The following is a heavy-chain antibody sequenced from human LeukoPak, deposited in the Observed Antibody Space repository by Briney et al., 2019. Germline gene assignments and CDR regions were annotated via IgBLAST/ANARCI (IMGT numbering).Heavy chain of an antibody. J-gene: IGHJ3*02. CDR1: GFTVSSTY. CDR2: IYSGGST. V-gene: IGHV3-53*01. CDR3: ARVDIVVVVAATWGAFDI. Sequence: GGSLRLSCAASGFTVSSTYMSWVRQAPGKGLEWVSVIYSGGSTHYADSVKGRFTISRDNSKNTLYLQMNSLRAEDTAVYYCARVDIVVVVAATWGAFDIWGQGTMVTVSS. D-gene: IGHD2-15*01.